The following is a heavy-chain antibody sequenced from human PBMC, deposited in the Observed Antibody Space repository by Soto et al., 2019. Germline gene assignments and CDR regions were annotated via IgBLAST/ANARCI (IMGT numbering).Heavy chain of an antibody. CDR3: AREGSGTNWFDP. CDR2: IIPIFGTA. Sequence: QVQLVQSGAEVKKPGSSVKVSCKASGGTFSSYAISWVRQAPGQGLEWMGGIIPIFGTANYAQKFQGRVTIFAXXSTSTAYMELSSLRSEDTAVYYCAREGSGTNWFDPWGQGTLVTVSS. J-gene: IGHJ5*02. V-gene: IGHV1-69*12. CDR1: GGTFSSYA. D-gene: IGHD1-1*01.